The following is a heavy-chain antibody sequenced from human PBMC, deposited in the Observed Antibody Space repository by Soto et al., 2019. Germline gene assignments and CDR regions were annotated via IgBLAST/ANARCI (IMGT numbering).Heavy chain of an antibody. CDR1: GGSFSGYY. J-gene: IGHJ4*02. D-gene: IGHD6-19*01. CDR2: INHSGST. CDR3: AITLGRSGWY. Sequence: SETLSLTCAVYGGSFSGYYWSWIRQPPGKGLEWIGEINHSGSTNYNPSLKSRVTISVDTSKNQFSLKLSSVTAADTAVYYCAITLGRSGWYSGQGTLVTVSP. V-gene: IGHV4-34*01.